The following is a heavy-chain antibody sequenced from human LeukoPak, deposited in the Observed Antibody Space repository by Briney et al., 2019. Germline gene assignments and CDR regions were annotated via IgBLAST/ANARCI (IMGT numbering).Heavy chain of an antibody. V-gene: IGHV4-4*07. CDR3: AREGWQWLVRAFDY. J-gene: IGHJ4*02. D-gene: IGHD6-19*01. Sequence: SETLSLTCTVSGGSISSYYWSWIRQPAGKGLEWIGRFYTSGSTNYNPSLKSRVTISVDTSKNQFSLKLSSVTAADTAVYYCAREGWQWLVRAFDYWGQGTLVTVSS. CDR1: GGSISSYY. CDR2: FYTSGST.